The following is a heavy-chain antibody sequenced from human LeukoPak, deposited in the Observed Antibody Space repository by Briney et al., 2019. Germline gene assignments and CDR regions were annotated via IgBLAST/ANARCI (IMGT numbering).Heavy chain of an antibody. Sequence: GGSLRLSCAVSGFTFSSYAMHWVRQAPGKGLEWVAVISYDGSNKYYADSVKGRFTISRDNSKNTLYLQMNSLRAEDTAVYYCARDQAKKGPGGNFDYWGQGTLVTVSS. D-gene: IGHD2-15*01. J-gene: IGHJ4*02. CDR3: ARDQAKKGPGGNFDY. V-gene: IGHV3-30-3*01. CDR2: ISYDGSNK. CDR1: GFTFSSYA.